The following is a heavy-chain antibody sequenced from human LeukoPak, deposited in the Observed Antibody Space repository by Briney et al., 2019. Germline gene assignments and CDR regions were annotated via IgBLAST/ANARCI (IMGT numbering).Heavy chain of an antibody. Sequence: GLLRLSCAASGFTFSSYAMNWVRQTPGEGLEWFSSIVGSGVNTYHADPVKDRFTSSRDNSENTVYMQMDSLRAEDTAVYYCAKGFLASCSGTRCYPFDHWGQGTPVTVSS. CDR3: AKGFLASCSGTRCYPFDH. D-gene: IGHD2-15*01. V-gene: IGHV3-23*01. CDR2: IVGSGVNT. J-gene: IGHJ4*02. CDR1: GFTFSSYA.